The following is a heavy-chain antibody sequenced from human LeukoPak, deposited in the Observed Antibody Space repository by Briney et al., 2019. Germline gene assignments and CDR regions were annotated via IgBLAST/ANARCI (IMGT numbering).Heavy chain of an antibody. CDR3: AKERGSSGYFDY. V-gene: IGHV3-43*01. D-gene: IGHD6-6*01. CDR1: GFTFADYT. J-gene: IGHJ4*02. Sequence: GGSLRLSCAASGFTFADYTMHWVRQAPGKGPEWVSLISWNGVSTYYADSVKGRFTISRDNSKNSLYLQMNSLRTEDTALYYCAKERGSSGYFDYWGQGTLVTVSS. CDR2: ISWNGVST.